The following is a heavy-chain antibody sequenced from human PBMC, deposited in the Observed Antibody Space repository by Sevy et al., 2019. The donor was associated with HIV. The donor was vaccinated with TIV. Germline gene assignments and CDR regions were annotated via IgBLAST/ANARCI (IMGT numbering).Heavy chain of an antibody. V-gene: IGHV3-7*03. CDR2: IKQDGSEK. Sequence: GGSLRLSCAASGFTFSSYWMSWVRQAPGKGLEWVANIKQDGSEKYYVDSVKGRFTISRDNAKNSLYLQMNGLRAVDTAMYYCARVQGYCSGGSCYYYYYGMDVWGQGTTVTVSS. D-gene: IGHD2-15*01. J-gene: IGHJ6*02. CDR3: ARVQGYCSGGSCYYYYYGMDV. CDR1: GFTFSSYW.